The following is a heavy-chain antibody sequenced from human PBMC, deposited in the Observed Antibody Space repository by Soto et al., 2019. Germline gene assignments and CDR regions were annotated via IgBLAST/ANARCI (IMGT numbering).Heavy chain of an antibody. CDR2: INHSGST. CDR3: ARANYFESSGPFDY. D-gene: IGHD3-22*01. J-gene: IGHJ4*02. Sequence: PSETLSLTCAVYGGSFSGYYWSWIRQPPGKGLEWIGEINHSGSTNYNPSLKSRVTISVDTSRKQFSLKVSSVTAADTAMYYCARANYFESSGPFDYWGPGTLVTVSS. V-gene: IGHV4-34*01. CDR1: GGSFSGYY.